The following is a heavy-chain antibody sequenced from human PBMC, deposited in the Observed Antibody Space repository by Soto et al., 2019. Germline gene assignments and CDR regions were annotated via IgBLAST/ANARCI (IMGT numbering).Heavy chain of an antibody. CDR1: GGSFSCYY. CDR3: ARGWAGSAYGDYYYYYGMDV. V-gene: IGHV4-34*01. J-gene: IGHJ6*02. CDR2: INHGGST. Sequence: KTSETLSLTCAVYGGSFSCYYWIWIRPPPGKGLEWIGEINHGGSTNYNPSLKSRVTISVDTSKNQFSLKLSSVTAADTAVYYCARGWAGSAYGDYYYYYGMDVWGQGTTVTVSS. D-gene: IGHD4-17*01.